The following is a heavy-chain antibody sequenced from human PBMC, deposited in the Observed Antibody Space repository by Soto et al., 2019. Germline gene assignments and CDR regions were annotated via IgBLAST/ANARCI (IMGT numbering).Heavy chain of an antibody. CDR3: AKSNDILTGYYYYYGMDV. CDR1: GFSFNSFG. V-gene: IGHV3-30*18. Sequence: PGGSLRLSCAASGFSFNSFGMHWVRQAPGKGLEWVAVISDDGSNKYYADSVKGRFTISRDNSKNTLYLQMNSLRAEDTAVYYCAKSNDILTGYYYYYGMDVWGQGTTVTVSS. J-gene: IGHJ6*02. D-gene: IGHD3-9*01. CDR2: ISDDGSNK.